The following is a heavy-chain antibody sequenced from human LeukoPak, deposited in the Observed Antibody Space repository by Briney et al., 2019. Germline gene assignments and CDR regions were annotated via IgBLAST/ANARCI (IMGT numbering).Heavy chain of an antibody. J-gene: IGHJ5*02. CDR1: GGSISSHY. Sequence: SATLSLTCTVSGGSISSHYWSWIRQPPGKGLEWIGYIYYSGSTNYNPSLKSRVTISVDTSKNQFSLKLSSVTAADTAVYYCARGGRIAALNWFDPWGQGTLVTVSS. CDR2: IYYSGST. CDR3: ARGGRIAALNWFDP. V-gene: IGHV4-59*11. D-gene: IGHD6-6*01.